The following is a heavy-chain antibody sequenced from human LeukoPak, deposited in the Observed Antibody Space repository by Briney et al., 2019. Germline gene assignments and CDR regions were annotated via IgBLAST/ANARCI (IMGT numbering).Heavy chain of an antibody. CDR1: GGSFSGYY. CDR2: INHSGST. D-gene: IGHD2-15*01. V-gene: IGHV4-34*01. Sequence: KASVTLSLTCAVYGGSFSGYYWSWIRQPPGKGLEWIGEINHSGSTNYNPSLKSRVTISVDTSKNQFSLKLSSVTAADTAVYYCARVPWSSNCSGGSCYYFDYWGQGTLVTVSS. CDR3: ARVPWSSNCSGGSCYYFDY. J-gene: IGHJ4*02.